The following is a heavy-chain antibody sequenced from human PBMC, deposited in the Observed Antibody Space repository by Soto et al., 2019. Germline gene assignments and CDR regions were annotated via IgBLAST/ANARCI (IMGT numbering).Heavy chain of an antibody. CDR3: ARGRVTTYLTGFDY. CDR2: IIPVFGTA. Sequence: QVQLVQSGAEVKKPGSSVKVSCKVSGGTFISYAITWVRLAPGRGLEWMGGIIPVFGTANYTQKFQGRVTITADASTSPAYMEMSSLPSEDTALYYWARGRVTTYLTGFDYWGQGTLVTVSS. J-gene: IGHJ4*02. V-gene: IGHV1-69*01. CDR1: GGTFISYA. D-gene: IGHD4-17*01.